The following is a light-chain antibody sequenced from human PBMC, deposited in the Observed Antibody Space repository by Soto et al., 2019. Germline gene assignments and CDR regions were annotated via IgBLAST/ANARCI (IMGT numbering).Light chain of an antibody. V-gene: IGLV1-40*01. CDR1: SSNIGAGYD. CDR2: GNI. CDR3: QSHDSSLRGVYV. J-gene: IGLJ1*01. Sequence: QSVLTQPPSVSGAPGQRVTISCTGSSSNIGAGYDVHWYQRLPGTAPRLLIYGNINRPSGVPDRFSGSKSGTSASLAITGLQAEDEADYYCQSHDSSLRGVYVFGTGTKLTVL.